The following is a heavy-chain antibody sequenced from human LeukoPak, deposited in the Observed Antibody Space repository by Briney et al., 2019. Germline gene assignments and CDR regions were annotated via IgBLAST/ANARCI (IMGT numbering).Heavy chain of an antibody. CDR2: IHSGGST. D-gene: IGHD1-26*01. Sequence: PGGSLRLSCAASGFTVSSNYMSWVRQAPGKGLEWVSIIHSGGSTYYADSVKGRFTISRDNSKNTLYLQMNSLRAEDTAVYYCTRANSATTPGVDPWGQGTLVTVSS. CDR1: GFTVSSNY. V-gene: IGHV3-53*01. J-gene: IGHJ5*02. CDR3: TRANSATTPGVDP.